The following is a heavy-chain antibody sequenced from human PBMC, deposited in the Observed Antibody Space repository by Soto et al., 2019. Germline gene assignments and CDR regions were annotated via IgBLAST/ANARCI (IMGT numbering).Heavy chain of an antibody. V-gene: IGHV3-33*01. D-gene: IGHD2-2*01. CDR3: ARGPSVVVPAAMED. CDR2: IWYDGSNK. Sequence: PGGSLRLSCAASGFTFSSYGMHWVRQAPGKGLEWVAVIWYDGSNKYYADSVKGRFTISRDNSKNTLYLQMNSLRAEDTAVYYCARGPSVVVPAAMEDWGQGTLVTVSS. J-gene: IGHJ4*02. CDR1: GFTFSSYG.